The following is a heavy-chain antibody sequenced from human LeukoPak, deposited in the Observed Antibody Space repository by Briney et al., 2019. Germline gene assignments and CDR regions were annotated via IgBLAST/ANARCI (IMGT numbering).Heavy chain of an antibody. D-gene: IGHD5-24*01. CDR1: GYTFTSYD. CDR3: VRWVLEMATNTYYYYMDV. CDR2: IIPIFGTA. Sequence: ASVKVSSKASGYTFTSYDIDWVRQATGQGLEWMGGIIPIFGTANYAQKFQGRVTITTDESTSTAYMELSSLRSEDTAVYYCVRWVLEMATNTYYYYMDVWGKGTTVTVSS. V-gene: IGHV1-69*05. J-gene: IGHJ6*03.